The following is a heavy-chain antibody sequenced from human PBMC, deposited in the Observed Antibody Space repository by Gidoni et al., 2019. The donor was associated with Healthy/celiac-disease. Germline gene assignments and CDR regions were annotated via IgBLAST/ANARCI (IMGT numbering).Heavy chain of an antibody. J-gene: IGHJ4*02. CDR1: GGSFSGYY. CDR3: ATLPHTVTRVGGFDY. D-gene: IGHD4-17*01. V-gene: IGHV4-34*01. Sequence: QVQLQQWGAGLLKPSETLSPTCAGDGGSFSGYYWSWIRQPPGKGLEWIGEINHSGSTNYNPSLKSRVTISEDTSKNQFSLKLSSVTAADTAVYYCATLPHTVTRVGGFDYWGQGTLVTVSS. CDR2: INHSGST.